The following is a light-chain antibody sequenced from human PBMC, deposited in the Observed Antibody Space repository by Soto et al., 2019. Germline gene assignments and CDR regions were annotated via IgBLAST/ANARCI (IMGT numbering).Light chain of an antibody. CDR2: DAS. V-gene: IGKV3-15*01. Sequence: EIVMTQSPATLSVSPGERVSLSCRASQTIYDKLAWYQQKPGQTPRLLIYDASTRATGIPGSFSGSGSGTEFTLTISSLQSEDFAVYYCQQYNRWPLTFGGGTRWIS. CDR3: QQYNRWPLT. CDR1: QTIYDK. J-gene: IGKJ4*01.